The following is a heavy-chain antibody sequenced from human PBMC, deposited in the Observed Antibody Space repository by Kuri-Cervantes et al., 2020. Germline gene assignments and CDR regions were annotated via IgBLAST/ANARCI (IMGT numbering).Heavy chain of an antibody. J-gene: IGHJ6*02. D-gene: IGHD3-10*01. CDR1: GFPFSNYG. V-gene: IGHV3-66*02. CDR3: ARDKGFGELSQYGMDV. CDR2: IYSGGST. Sequence: GGSLRLSCAAFGFPFSNYGMAWVRQAPGKGLEWVSVIYSGGSTYYADSVKGRFTISRDNSKNTLYLQMNSLRAEDTAVYYCARDKGFGELSQYGMDVWGQGTTVTVFS.